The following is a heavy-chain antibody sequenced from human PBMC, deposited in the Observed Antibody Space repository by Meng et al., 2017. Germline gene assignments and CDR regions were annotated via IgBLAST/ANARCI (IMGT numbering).Heavy chain of an antibody. Sequence: GESLKISCAASGFTFSNAWMSWVRQAPGKGLEWVGSIKSKTDGGTTDYAAPVKGRFTISRDDSKNTLYLQMNSLKTEDTAVYYCTTRYFDWLFYRVVSDYWGQGTLVTVSS. CDR2: IKSKTDGGTT. CDR3: TTRYFDWLFYRVVSDY. J-gene: IGHJ4*02. D-gene: IGHD3-9*01. V-gene: IGHV3-15*01. CDR1: GFTFSNAW.